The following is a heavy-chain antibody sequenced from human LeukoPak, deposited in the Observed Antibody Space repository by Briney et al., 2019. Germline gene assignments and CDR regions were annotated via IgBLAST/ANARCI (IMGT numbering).Heavy chain of an antibody. V-gene: IGHV1-2*02. J-gene: IGHJ4*02. CDR3: ARGIVVVVADIDY. D-gene: IGHD2-15*01. CDR1: GYTFTSYD. Sequence: ASVKVSCKASGYTFTSYDINWVRQAPGQGLEWMGWINPNSGGTNYAQKFQGRVTMTRDTSISTAYMELSRLRSDDTAVYYCARGIVVVVADIDYWGQGTLVTVSS. CDR2: INPNSGGT.